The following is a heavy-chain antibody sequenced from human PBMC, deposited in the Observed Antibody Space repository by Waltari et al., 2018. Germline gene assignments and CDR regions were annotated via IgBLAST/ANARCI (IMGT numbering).Heavy chain of an antibody. V-gene: IGHV4-39*07. Sequence: QLQLQESGPGLVKPSETLSLTCTVSGGSNSSSSYYWGWIRQPPGKGLEWIGSIYYSGSTYYNPSLKSRVTISVDTSKNQFSLKLSSVTAADTAVYYCARDNRSYGSGSYFGYWGQGTLVTVSS. J-gene: IGHJ4*02. D-gene: IGHD3-10*01. CDR3: ARDNRSYGSGSYFGY. CDR1: GGSNSSSSYY. CDR2: IYYSGST.